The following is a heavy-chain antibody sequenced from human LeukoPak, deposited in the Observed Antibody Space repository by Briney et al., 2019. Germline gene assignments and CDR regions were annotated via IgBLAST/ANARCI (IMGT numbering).Heavy chain of an antibody. CDR2: INHSGST. V-gene: IGHV4-34*01. Sequence: SETLSLTCAVYGGSFSGYYWSWIRQPPGKGLEWIGEINHSGSTNYNPSLKSRVTISVDTSKNQFSLKLSSVTAADTAVYHCAVGGSGSYYHRYFDYWDQGTLVTVSS. J-gene: IGHJ4*02. CDR1: GGSFSGYY. D-gene: IGHD3-10*01. CDR3: AVGGSGSYYHRYFDY.